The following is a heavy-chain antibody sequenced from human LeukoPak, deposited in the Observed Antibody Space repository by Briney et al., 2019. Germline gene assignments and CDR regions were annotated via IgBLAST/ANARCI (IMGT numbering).Heavy chain of an antibody. CDR1: GYTFTSYD. D-gene: IGHD6-19*01. V-gene: IGHV1-8*01. CDR3: ARGSGSGWYEDY. J-gene: IGHJ4*02. CDR2: MNPNSGNT. Sequence: ASVKVSCKASGYTFTSYDINWVQQATGQGLEWMGWMNPNSGNTGYAQKFQGRVTMTRNTSISTAYMELSSLRSEDTAVYYCARGSGSGWYEDYWGQGTLVTVSS.